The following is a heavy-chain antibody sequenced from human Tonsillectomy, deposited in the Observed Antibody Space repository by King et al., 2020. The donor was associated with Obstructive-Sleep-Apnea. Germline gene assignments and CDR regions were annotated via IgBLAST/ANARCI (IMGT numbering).Heavy chain of an antibody. CDR1: GFSLSTSGVA. CDR3: ARRNSGTYYGWFDP. V-gene: IGHV2-5*02. J-gene: IGHJ5*02. D-gene: IGHD1-26*01. Sequence: ITLKESGPTLVKPTQTLTLTCTFSGFSLSTSGVAVGWIRQPPGKALEWLALIFWDDDKRYSPSLKTRLTITKDTTKNQVVLTMTNMDPVDTATYYCARRNSGTYYGWFDPWGQGTLVTVSS. CDR2: IFWDDDK.